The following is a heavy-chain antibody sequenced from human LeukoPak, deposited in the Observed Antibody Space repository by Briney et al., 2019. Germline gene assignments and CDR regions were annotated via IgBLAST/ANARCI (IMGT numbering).Heavy chain of an antibody. CDR3: ARASTTYDSSGYYIDY. CDR2: INPSGGST. CDR1: GYTFTSYY. D-gene: IGHD3-22*01. Sequence: ASVKVSCEASGYTFTSYYMHWVRQAPGQGLEWMGIINPSGGSTSYAQKFQGRVTMTRDTSTSTVYMGLSSLRSEDTAVYYCARASTTYDSSGYYIDYWGQGTLVTVSS. V-gene: IGHV1-46*01. J-gene: IGHJ4*02.